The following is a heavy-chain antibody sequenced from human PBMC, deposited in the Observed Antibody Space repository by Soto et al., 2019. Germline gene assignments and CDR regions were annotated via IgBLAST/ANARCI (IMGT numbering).Heavy chain of an antibody. CDR3: ARVLFGRGNWFDP. D-gene: IGHD3-3*01. Sequence: SETLSLTCTVSGGSISSGGYYWSWIRQPPGKGLEWIGYIYYSGSTNYNPSLKSRVTISVDTSKNQFSLKLSSVTAADTAVYYCARVLFGRGNWFDPWGQGTLVTVSS. J-gene: IGHJ5*02. CDR2: IYYSGST. CDR1: GGSISSGGYY. V-gene: IGHV4-61*08.